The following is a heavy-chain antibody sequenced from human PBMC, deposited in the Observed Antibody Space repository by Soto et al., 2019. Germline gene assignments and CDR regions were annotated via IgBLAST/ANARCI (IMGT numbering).Heavy chain of an antibody. CDR3: ARDSRGVVVAAADAFDI. D-gene: IGHD2-15*01. V-gene: IGHV1-69*08. CDR2: IIPIPGIA. CDR1: GGTFSSYT. J-gene: IGHJ3*02. Sequence: QVQLVQSGAEVKKPGSSVKVSCKASGGTFSSYTISWVRQAPGQGLEWMGRIIPIPGIANYAQKFQGRVTITADKSTSTAYMELSSLRSEDTAVYYCARDSRGVVVAAADAFDIWGQGTMVTVSS.